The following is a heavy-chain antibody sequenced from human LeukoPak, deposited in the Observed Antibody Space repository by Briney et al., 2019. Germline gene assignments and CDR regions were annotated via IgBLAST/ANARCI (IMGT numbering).Heavy chain of an antibody. CDR3: AKSNIAEPARYYFDY. J-gene: IGHJ4*02. Sequence: SETLSLTCTVSGGSISSYYWSWIRQPPGRGLEWIGYIYYIGTTTYNPSLKSRVTTSLDTSKNQFSLKLSSVTAADTAVYYCAKSNIAEPARYYFDYWGQGTLVTVSS. V-gene: IGHV4-59*08. CDR2: IYYIGTT. CDR1: GGSISSYY. D-gene: IGHD6-13*01.